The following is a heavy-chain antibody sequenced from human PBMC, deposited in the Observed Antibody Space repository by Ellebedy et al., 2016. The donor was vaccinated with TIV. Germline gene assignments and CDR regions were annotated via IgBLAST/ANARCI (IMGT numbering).Heavy chain of an antibody. Sequence: MPSETLSLTCTVSGGSISSYYWSWIRQPPGKGLEWIGYIYYSGSTNYNPSLKSRVTISGDTSKNQFSLKLSSVTAADTAVYYCARGSGAVLAGRFEYWGQGTLVTVSS. D-gene: IGHD2-8*02. CDR2: IYYSGST. CDR3: ARGSGAVLAGRFEY. CDR1: GGSISSYY. V-gene: IGHV4-59*01. J-gene: IGHJ4*02.